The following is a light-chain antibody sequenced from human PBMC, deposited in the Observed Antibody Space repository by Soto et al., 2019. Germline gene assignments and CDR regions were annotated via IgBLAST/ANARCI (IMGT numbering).Light chain of an antibody. V-gene: IGKV1-39*01. CDR2: AVS. CDR3: QQSHSLPLT. J-gene: IGKJ4*01. CDR1: QTISTY. Sequence: DIQMAQSPSSLSASVGDRVTITCRASQTISTYLNWYQQKPGKAPKVLIYAVSTLQSGVPSRFSGSGSGTDFTLTITSLQPEDRATYYCQQSHSLPLTFGGGTKVE.